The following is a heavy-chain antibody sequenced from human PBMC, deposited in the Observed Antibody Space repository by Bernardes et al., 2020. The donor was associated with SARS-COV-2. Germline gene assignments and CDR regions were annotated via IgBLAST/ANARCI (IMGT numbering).Heavy chain of an antibody. V-gene: IGHV4-31*03. CDR1: GGSISSGGYY. J-gene: IGHJ5*02. CDR2: IYYSGST. D-gene: IGHD3-3*01. Sequence: SETLSLTCTVSGGSISSGGYYWSWIRQHPGKGLEWIGYIYYSGSTYYNPSLKSRVTISVDTSKNQFSLKLSSVTAADTAVYYCARDRAITIFGVVISQWFDPWGQGTPVTVSS. CDR3: ARDRAITIFGVVISQWFDP.